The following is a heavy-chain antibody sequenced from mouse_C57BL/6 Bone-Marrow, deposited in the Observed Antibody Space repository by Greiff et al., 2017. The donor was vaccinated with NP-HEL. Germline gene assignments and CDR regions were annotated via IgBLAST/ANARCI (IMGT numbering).Heavy chain of an antibody. V-gene: IGHV1-69*01. CDR2: IDPSDSYT. D-gene: IGHD1-1*01. CDR3: AREGHYYCSSYWYFDV. CDR1: GYTFTSYW. J-gene: IGHJ1*03. Sequence: QVQLQQPGAELVMPGASVKLSCKASGYTFTSYWMHWVKQRPGQGLEWIGEIDPSDSYTNYNQKFKGKSTLTVDKSSSTAYMQLSSLTSEDSAVYYFAREGHYYCSSYWYFDVWGTGTTVTVSS.